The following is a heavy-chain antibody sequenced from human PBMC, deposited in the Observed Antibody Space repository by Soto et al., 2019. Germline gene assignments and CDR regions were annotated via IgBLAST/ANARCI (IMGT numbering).Heavy chain of an antibody. J-gene: IGHJ1*01. CDR1: GGSVSSGSYY. CDR2: IYYSGST. V-gene: IGHV4-61*01. D-gene: IGHD6-13*01. Sequence: PSETLSLTCTVSGGSVSSGSYYWSWIRQPPGKGLEWIGYIYYSGSTNYNPSLKSRVTISVDTSKNQFSLKLSSVTAADTAVYYCASGRGRAAGQHWGQGTLVIVSA. CDR3: ASGRGRAAGQH.